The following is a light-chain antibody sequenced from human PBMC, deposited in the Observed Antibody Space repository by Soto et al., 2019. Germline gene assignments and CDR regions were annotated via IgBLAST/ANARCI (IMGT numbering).Light chain of an antibody. Sequence: DIQMTQSPSTLSGSVGDRVTITCRASQTISSYLVWYQQKPGAAPKLLIYAASALHSGVPSRFSGSGSGTDFTLTISSLHPEDFAVYFCQQFKNYPITFGQGTRLEIK. J-gene: IGKJ5*01. CDR3: QQFKNYPIT. V-gene: IGKV1-9*01. CDR1: QTISSY. CDR2: AAS.